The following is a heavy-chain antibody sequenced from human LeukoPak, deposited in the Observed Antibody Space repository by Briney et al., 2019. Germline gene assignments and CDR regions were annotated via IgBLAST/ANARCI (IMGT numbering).Heavy chain of an antibody. Sequence: SGPTLVNPTQTLTLTCTFSGFSLSTSGVGVGWIRQPPGKALEWLALIYWNDDKRYSLSLKSRLTITKDTSKNQVVLTMTNMDPVDTATYYCAHREGYDSSGYHPYFDYWGQGTLVTVSS. CDR3: AHREGYDSSGYHPYFDY. J-gene: IGHJ4*02. CDR1: GFSLSTSGVG. D-gene: IGHD3-22*01. CDR2: IYWNDDK. V-gene: IGHV2-5*01.